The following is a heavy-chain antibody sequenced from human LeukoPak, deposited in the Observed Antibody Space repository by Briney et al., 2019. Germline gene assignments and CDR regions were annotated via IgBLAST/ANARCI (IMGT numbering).Heavy chain of an antibody. CDR2: INPNSGGT. CDR3: ARDCGGDCYLYYHGMDV. Sequence: ASVKVSCKASGYTFTGYYMHWVRQAPGQGLEWMGWINPNSGGTNYAQKFQGRVTMTRDTSISTAYMELSRLRSDDTAVYYCARDCGGDCYLYYHGMDVWGQGTTVTVSS. J-gene: IGHJ6*02. CDR1: GYTFTGYY. V-gene: IGHV1-2*02. D-gene: IGHD2-21*02.